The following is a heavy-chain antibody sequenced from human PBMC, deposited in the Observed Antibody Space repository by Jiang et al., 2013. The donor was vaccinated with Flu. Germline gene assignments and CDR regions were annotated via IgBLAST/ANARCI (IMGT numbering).Heavy chain of an antibody. Sequence: QSGAEVKKPGASVKVSCKASGYTFTDYFIHWVRQAPGQGLEWMGWINPSSGGTSFPQKFQGRVTMTRDTSIGTAYMEVSSLTSDDTAVYYCAKIGVDTGRGFGYWGQGTLLTVSS. D-gene: IGHD5-18*01. CDR1: GYTFTDYF. CDR3: AKIGVDTGRGFGY. J-gene: IGHJ4*02. CDR2: INPSSGGT. V-gene: IGHV1-2*02.